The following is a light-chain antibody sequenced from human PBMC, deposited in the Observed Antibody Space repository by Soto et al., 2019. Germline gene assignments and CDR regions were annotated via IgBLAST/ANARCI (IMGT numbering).Light chain of an antibody. Sequence: LTQPASVSGSPGQSLTISRTGTSIDIAPYNYVSWYQQHPGKAPKLIIYEVSYRPSGISNRFSGSKSGNTASLTISGLQAEDEADYYCSSYTSSTNYVFGTGTKVTVL. V-gene: IGLV2-14*01. CDR3: SSYTSSTNYV. CDR2: EVS. CDR1: SIDIAPYNY. J-gene: IGLJ1*01.